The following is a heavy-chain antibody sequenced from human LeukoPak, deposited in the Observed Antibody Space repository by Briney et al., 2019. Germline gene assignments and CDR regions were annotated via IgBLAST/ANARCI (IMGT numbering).Heavy chain of an antibody. D-gene: IGHD3-10*01. CDR1: GYTFTAYY. CDR3: ARDGDSRMVDFDY. Sequence: ASVKVSCKASGYTFTAYYIYWVRQAPGQGLEWVGFIHPNSGATNYAPKFQGRVTMARGTSISTAYMELSRLTSDDTAMYYCARDGDSRMVDFDYWGQGTLVTVSS. V-gene: IGHV1-2*02. CDR2: IHPNSGAT. J-gene: IGHJ4*02.